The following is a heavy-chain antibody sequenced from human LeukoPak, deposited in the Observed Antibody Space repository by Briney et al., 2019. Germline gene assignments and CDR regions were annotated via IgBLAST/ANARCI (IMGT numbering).Heavy chain of an antibody. D-gene: IGHD6-19*01. CDR1: GFTFSSYA. CDR3: ARDKRSIGVAGTVAFDI. V-gene: IGHV3-23*01. J-gene: IGHJ3*02. CDR2: ISGSGGST. Sequence: GGSLRLSCAASGFTFSSYAMSWVRQAPGKGLEWVSAISGSGGSTYYADSVKGRFTISRDNSKNTLYLEMNSLGAEDTAVYYCARDKRSIGVAGTVAFDIWGQGTMVTVSS.